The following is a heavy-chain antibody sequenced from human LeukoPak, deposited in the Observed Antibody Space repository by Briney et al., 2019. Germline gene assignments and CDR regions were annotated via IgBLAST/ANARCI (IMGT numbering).Heavy chain of an antibody. V-gene: IGHV4-4*01. D-gene: IGHD6-13*01. CDR2: VYHSGRT. CDR1: GFTFSNTW. CDR3: ARSRAAAGTRDFDY. Sequence: GSLRLSCAASGFTFSNTWMSWVRQLPGQGLEWIGEVYHSGRTNYNPSLTSRVTISLDKSNNQISLNLSSVTAADTAVYFCARSRAAAGTRDFDYWGQGNQVTVPS. J-gene: IGHJ4*02.